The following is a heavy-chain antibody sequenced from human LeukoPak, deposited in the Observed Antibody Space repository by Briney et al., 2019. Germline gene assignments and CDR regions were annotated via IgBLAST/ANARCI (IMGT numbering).Heavy chain of an antibody. CDR2: IKSKTDGGTT. CDR3: ARGGGFRNWFDP. V-gene: IGHV3-15*01. J-gene: IGHJ5*02. CDR1: GFTFSNAW. Sequence: GGSLRLSCAASGFTFSNAWMSWVRQAPGKGLEWVGRIKSKTDGGTTDYAAPVKGRFTISRDDSKNTLYLQMNSLKTEDTAVYYCARGGGFRNWFDPWGQGTLVTVSS. D-gene: IGHD3-16*01.